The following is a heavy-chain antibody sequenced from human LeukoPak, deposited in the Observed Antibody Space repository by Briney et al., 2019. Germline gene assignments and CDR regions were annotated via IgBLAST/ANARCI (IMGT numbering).Heavy chain of an antibody. CDR2: IYYSGST. CDR3: ASLIYYYYYMDV. D-gene: IGHD3-9*01. J-gene: IGHJ6*03. V-gene: IGHV4-39*01. Sequence: SETLSLTCTVSGGSISSSSYYWGWIRQPPGKGLEWIGSIYYSGSTYYNPSLKSRVTISVDTSKNQFSLKLSSVTVADTAVYYCASLIYYYYYMDVWGKGTTVTVSS. CDR1: GGSISSSSYY.